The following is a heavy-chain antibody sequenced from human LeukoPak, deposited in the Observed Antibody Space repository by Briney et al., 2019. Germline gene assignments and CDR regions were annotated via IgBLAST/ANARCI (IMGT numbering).Heavy chain of an antibody. D-gene: IGHD2-15*01. CDR1: GGSISSSNYY. CDR2: IHYSGST. J-gene: IGHJ4*02. Sequence: PSETLSLTCTVSGGSISSSNYYWGWIRQPPGKGLVYIGSIHYSGSTYYNPSLKSRVTISVDTSESQFSLKLNSVTAADTAVYYYARGSPYHNWGQGTLVTVSS. V-gene: IGHV4-39*01. CDR3: ARGSPYHN.